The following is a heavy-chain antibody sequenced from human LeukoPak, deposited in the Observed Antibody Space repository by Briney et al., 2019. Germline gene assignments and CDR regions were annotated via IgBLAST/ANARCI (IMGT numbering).Heavy chain of an antibody. D-gene: IGHD6-6*01. J-gene: IGHJ5*02. CDR1: GFTFSSYS. CDR2: ISSSSSYI. V-gene: IGHV3-21*01. Sequence: GGSLRLSCAASGFTFSSYSMTWVRQAPGKGLEWVSSISSSSSYIYYADSVKGRFTISRDNAKNSLYLQMNSLRAEDTAVYYCARAGSSSSSRNWFDPWGQGTLVTVSS. CDR3: ARAGSSSSSRNWFDP.